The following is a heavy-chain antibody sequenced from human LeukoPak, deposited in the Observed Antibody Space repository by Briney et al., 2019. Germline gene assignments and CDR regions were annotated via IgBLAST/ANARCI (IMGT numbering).Heavy chain of an antibody. D-gene: IGHD3-22*01. J-gene: IGHJ4*02. CDR3: ARGFHRYNYDSGAYSVY. CDR1: GFIFTSYS. Sequence: GGSLRLSCAASGFIFTSYSTNWVRQAPGKGLEWISYISSSSSTIYYADSVRGRFTTSRDNAKNSLYLQMNSLRAEDTAVYYCARGFHRYNYDSGAYSVYWGQGTLVTVSS. V-gene: IGHV3-48*01. CDR2: ISSSSSTI.